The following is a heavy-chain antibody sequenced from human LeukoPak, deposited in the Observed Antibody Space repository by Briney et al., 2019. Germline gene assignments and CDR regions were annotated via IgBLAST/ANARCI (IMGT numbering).Heavy chain of an antibody. CDR3: ARDTDSSLDY. V-gene: IGHV1-69*04. D-gene: IGHD3-22*01. CDR2: IIPILGIA. J-gene: IGHJ4*02. Sequence: SVKVSCKASGGTFSSYAISWVRQAPGQGLEWMGRIIPILGIANYAQKFQGRVTITADKPTSTAYMELSSLRSEDTAVYYCARDTDSSLDYWGQGTLVTVSS. CDR1: GGTFSSYA.